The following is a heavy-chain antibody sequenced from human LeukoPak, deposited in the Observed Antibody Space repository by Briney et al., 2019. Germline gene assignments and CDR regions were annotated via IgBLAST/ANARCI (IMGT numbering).Heavy chain of an antibody. V-gene: IGHV3-21*01. CDR2: ISSSSSYI. J-gene: IGHJ4*02. CDR1: GFTFSSYS. CDR3: ASDWYHAIDY. D-gene: IGHD2-2*01. Sequence: AGGSLRLSCAASGFTFSSYSMNWVRQAPGKGLEWVSSISSSSSYIYYADSVKGRFTISRDNAKNTLYLQMDSLRAEDTAVYYCASDWYHAIDYWGQGTLVTVSS.